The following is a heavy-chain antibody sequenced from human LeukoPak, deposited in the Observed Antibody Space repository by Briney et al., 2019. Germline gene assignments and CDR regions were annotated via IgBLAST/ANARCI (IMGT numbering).Heavy chain of an antibody. V-gene: IGHV3-30*04. CDR2: ISYDGGNK. Sequence: PGRSLRLSCAASGFTFSSYAMHWVRQAPGKGLEWVAVISYDGGNKYYADSVKGRFTISRDNAKTSLYLQMNSLRAEDTAVYYCARDVLAAGATGTFDIWGQGTMVTVSS. CDR1: GFTFSSYA. CDR3: ARDVLAAGATGTFDI. J-gene: IGHJ3*02. D-gene: IGHD1-14*01.